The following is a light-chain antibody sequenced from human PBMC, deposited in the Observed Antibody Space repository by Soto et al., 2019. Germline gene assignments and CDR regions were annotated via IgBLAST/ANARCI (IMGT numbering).Light chain of an antibody. CDR3: QKSDSTPWT. CDR1: QTISSY. J-gene: IGKJ1*01. CDR2: SAS. V-gene: IGKV1-39*01. Sequence: DIQMTQSPSSLSASVGDRVTITGRPSQTISSYLNWYQQKPGKAPKLLVYSASNLQSGVPSRFSGSGSGTNFTLTISDLQPEDFTTYYCQKSDSTPWTFGQGTKVDIK.